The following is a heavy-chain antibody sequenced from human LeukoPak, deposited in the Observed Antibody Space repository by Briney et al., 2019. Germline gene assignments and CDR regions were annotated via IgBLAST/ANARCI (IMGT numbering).Heavy chain of an antibody. CDR3: ARDQDLGNWFDP. Sequence: ASVKVSCKAPGYTFTGYYMHWVRQAPGQGLEWMGWINPSSGGTNYAQKFQGRVTMTRDTSISTAYMELSRLRSDDTAVYYCARDQDLGNWFDPWGQGTLVTVPS. J-gene: IGHJ5*02. CDR1: GYTFTGYY. CDR2: INPSSGGT. V-gene: IGHV1-2*02.